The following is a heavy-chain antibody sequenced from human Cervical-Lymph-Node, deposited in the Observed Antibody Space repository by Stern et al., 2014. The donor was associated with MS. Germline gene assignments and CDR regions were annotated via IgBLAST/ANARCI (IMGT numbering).Heavy chain of an antibody. CDR2: MNPNSGNT. Sequence: VQLLESGAEVKKPGASVKVSCNASGYTFTSYDINWVRQATGQGLEWMGWMNPNSGNTGYAQKFQGRVTMTRNTSISTAYMELSSLRSEDTAVYYCARGVRGAAAGYVDYWGQGTLVTVSS. D-gene: IGHD6-13*01. J-gene: IGHJ4*02. V-gene: IGHV1-8*01. CDR3: ARGVRGAAAGYVDY. CDR1: GYTFTSYD.